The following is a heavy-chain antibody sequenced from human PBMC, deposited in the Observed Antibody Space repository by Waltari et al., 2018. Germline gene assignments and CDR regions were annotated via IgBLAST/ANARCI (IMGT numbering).Heavy chain of an antibody. Sequence: QLQLQESGPGLVQPSETLSLTCTVSGGSTSSSSYYWVLFRQPPGKGLEWIGSIYYSGSTYYNPSLKSRVTISVDTSKNQFFLKLSSVTAADTAVYYCATSGRRVVGGYYYMDVWGKGTTVTVSS. CDR2: IYYSGST. V-gene: IGHV4-39*01. CDR1: GGSTSSSSYY. CDR3: ATSGRRVVGGYYYMDV. J-gene: IGHJ6*03. D-gene: IGHD5-12*01.